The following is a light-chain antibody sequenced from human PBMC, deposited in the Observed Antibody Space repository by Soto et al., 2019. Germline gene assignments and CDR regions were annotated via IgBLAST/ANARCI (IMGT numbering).Light chain of an antibody. V-gene: IGLV1-47*01. CDR3: AAWDDTLSGPHYV. CDR1: SSNIGSND. J-gene: IGLJ1*01. Sequence: QSVLTQPPSASETPGQRVTISCSGSSSNIGSNDVFWYQQLPGTVPKLLIFKNNQRPSGVPARFSGSKSGASASLALSGLRSEDEGDYYCAAWDDTLSGPHYVFGTGTKVTVL. CDR2: KNN.